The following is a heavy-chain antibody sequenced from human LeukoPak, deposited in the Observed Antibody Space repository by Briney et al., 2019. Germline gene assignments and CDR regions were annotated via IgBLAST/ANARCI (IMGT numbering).Heavy chain of an antibody. V-gene: IGHV4-4*07. J-gene: IGHJ4*02. D-gene: IGHD2-2*01. CDR2: IYSSGAT. CDR1: GGSINSYY. Sequence: PSETLSLTCTVSGGSINSYYWSWIRQPAAKGLEWIGRIYSSGATYYNPSLKSRVTMSVDTSKNQFSLRLSSVSAADTAVYYCARAAPQPDYWGQGTLVTVSS. CDR3: ARAAPQPDY.